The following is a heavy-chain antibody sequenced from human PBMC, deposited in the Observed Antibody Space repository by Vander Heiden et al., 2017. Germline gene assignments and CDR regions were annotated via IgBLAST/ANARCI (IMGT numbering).Heavy chain of an antibody. D-gene: IGHD1-1*01. CDR3: ARDQNWSFDY. Sequence: VELVQSGGGLVQPGGSLRLSCVASGFTFRAEPMNWGRQAAGKGLEWIANIRSGGTEVSYLDSVKGRFTVSRDNAKSSLYLQMNSLRDEDTAIYFCARDQNWSFDYWGQGALVTVSS. J-gene: IGHJ4*02. CDR1: GFTFRAEP. CDR2: IRSGGTEV. V-gene: IGHV3-48*02.